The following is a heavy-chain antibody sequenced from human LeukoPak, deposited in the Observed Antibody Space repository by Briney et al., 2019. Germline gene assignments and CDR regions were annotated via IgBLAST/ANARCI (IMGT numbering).Heavy chain of an antibody. CDR3: AGEDFGGLFAYYYYYYMDV. V-gene: IGHV4-4*07. Sequence: SETLSLTCTVSGGSISSYYWSWIRQPAGKGLEWIGRIDTSGNTNYKPSLKSRVTMSVDTSKNQFSLKLSSVTAADTAVYYCAGEDFGGLFAYYYYYYMDVWGKGTTVTISS. CDR1: GGSISSYY. D-gene: IGHD3-10*01. J-gene: IGHJ6*03. CDR2: IDTSGNT.